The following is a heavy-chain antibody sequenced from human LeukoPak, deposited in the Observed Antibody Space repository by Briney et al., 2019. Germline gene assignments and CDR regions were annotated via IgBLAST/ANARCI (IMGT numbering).Heavy chain of an antibody. CDR3: ARDRSSSWYKYYYGMDV. Sequence: SETLSLTCAVYGGSFSGYYWSWIRQPPGKGLEWLGEINHSGSTNYNPSLKSRVTISVDTSKNQFSLKLSSVTAADTAAYYCARDRSSSWYKYYYGMDVWGQGTTVTVSS. J-gene: IGHJ6*02. V-gene: IGHV4-34*01. D-gene: IGHD6-13*01. CDR1: GGSFSGYY. CDR2: INHSGST.